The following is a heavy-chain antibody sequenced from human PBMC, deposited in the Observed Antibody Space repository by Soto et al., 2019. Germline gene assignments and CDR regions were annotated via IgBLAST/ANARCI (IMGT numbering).Heavy chain of an antibody. D-gene: IGHD6-13*01. CDR3: ARLYSSSEIGLDY. V-gene: IGHV2-26*01. Sequence: SGPTLVNPTETLTLTCTVSGFSLSNARMGVRWIRQPPGKALEWLAHIFSNDEKSYSTSLKSRLTISKDTSKSQVVLTMTNMDPVDTATYYCARLYSSSEIGLDYWGQGTLVTVSS. J-gene: IGHJ4*02. CDR2: IFSNDEK. CDR1: GFSLSNARMG.